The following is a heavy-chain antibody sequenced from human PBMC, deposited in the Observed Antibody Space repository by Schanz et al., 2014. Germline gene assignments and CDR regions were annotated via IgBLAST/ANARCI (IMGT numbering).Heavy chain of an antibody. J-gene: IGHJ4*02. V-gene: IGHV3-21*01. D-gene: IGHD1-26*01. CDR2: ISSSSSYI. CDR3: ARLVGGTYNVIVDY. CDR1: VFTFSSYI. Sequence: ASVFTFSSYIMHWVLPAPGTGLEWVSSISSSSSYIYYADSVKGRFTISRDNAKNSLYLQMKSLRAEDTAVDECARLVGGTYNVIVDYWGQGSLGYVFS.